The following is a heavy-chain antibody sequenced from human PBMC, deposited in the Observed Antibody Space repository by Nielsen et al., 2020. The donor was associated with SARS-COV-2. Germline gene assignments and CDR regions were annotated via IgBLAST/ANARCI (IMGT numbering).Heavy chain of an antibody. CDR3: AREAYYYGSGSRIGRSGYYMDV. J-gene: IGHJ6*03. CDR2: IYYSGST. V-gene: IGHV4-59*01. Sequence: SETLSLTCTVSGGSISSYYWSWIRQPPGKGLEWIGYIYYSGSTNYNPSLKSRVTISVDTSKNQFSLKLSSVTAADTAVYYCAREAYYYGSGSRIGRSGYYMDVWGKGTTVTVSS. CDR1: GGSISSYY. D-gene: IGHD3-10*01.